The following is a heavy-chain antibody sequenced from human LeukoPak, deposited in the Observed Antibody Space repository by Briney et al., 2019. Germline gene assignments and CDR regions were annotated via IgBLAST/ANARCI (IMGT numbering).Heavy chain of an antibody. J-gene: IGHJ4*02. CDR2: VGPKTGRT. CDR3: ARDARSGYSYGPKVDY. V-gene: IGHV1-8*01. D-gene: IGHD5-18*01. CDR1: GYAFRSHD. Sequence: AAVKVSCTASGYAFRSHDITRVRHAPGQGLEWMGWVGPKTGRTGYAQKFQGRVTMTRDTSISTAYMELSRLRSDDTDVYYCARDARSGYSYGPKVDYWGQGTLVTVSS.